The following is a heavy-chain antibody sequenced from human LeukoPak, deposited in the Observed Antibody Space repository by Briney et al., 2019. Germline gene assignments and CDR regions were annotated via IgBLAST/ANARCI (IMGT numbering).Heavy chain of an antibody. D-gene: IGHD3-22*01. J-gene: IGHJ4*02. V-gene: IGHV3-30*02. CDR3: AKDPFTYDSSGYYPDY. CDR2: IRYDGSNK. Sequence: GGSLRLSCAASGFTFSSYGMHWVRQAPGKGLEWVAFIRYDGSNKYYADSVKGRFTISRDNSKNTLYLQMNSLRAEDTAVYYCAKDPFTYDSSGYYPDYWGQGTLVTVSS. CDR1: GFTFSSYG.